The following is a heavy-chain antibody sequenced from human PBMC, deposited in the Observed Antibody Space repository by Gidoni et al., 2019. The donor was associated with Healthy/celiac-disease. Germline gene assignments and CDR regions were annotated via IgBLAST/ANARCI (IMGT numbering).Heavy chain of an antibody. CDR1: GFTFSSYA. CDR2: ISYDGSNK. CDR3: ASLKWELLLGAFDI. J-gene: IGHJ3*02. Sequence: QVQLVESGGGVVQPGRSLRLSCAASGFTFSSYAMHWVRQAPGKGLEWVAVISYDGSNKYYADSVKGRFTISRDNSENTLYLQMNSLRAEDTAVYYCASLKWELLLGAFDIWGQGTMVTVSS. V-gene: IGHV3-30-3*01. D-gene: IGHD1-26*01.